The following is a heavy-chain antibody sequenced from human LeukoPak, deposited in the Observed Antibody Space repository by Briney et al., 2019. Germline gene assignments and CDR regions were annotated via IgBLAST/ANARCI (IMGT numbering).Heavy chain of an antibody. Sequence: SETLSLTCTVSGGSISSSSYYWGWIRQPPGKGLEWIGSIYYSGSTYYNPSLKSRVAISVDTSKNQFSLKLSSVTAADTAVYYCAGHSYFYDSSGYLIWGQGTMVTVSS. CDR1: GGSISSSSYY. D-gene: IGHD3-22*01. V-gene: IGHV4-39*07. CDR3: AGHSYFYDSSGYLI. J-gene: IGHJ3*02. CDR2: IYYSGST.